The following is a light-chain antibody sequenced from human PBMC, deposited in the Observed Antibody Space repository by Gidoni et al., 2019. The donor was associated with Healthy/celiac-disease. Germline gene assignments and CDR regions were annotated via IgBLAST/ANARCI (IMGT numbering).Light chain of an antibody. Sequence: ELVITPSPATLSVSPGERATLSCRASQSVSSNLAWYQQKPGQAPRLLIYGASNRATGIPARFSGSGSGTEFTLTISSLQSEDFAVYYCQQYNNWPCSFGQGTKLEIK. CDR1: QSVSSN. CDR3: QQYNNWPCS. CDR2: GAS. J-gene: IGKJ2*04. V-gene: IGKV3-15*01.